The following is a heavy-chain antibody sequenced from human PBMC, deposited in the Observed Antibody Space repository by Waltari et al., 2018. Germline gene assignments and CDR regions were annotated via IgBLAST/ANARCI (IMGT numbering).Heavy chain of an antibody. CDR3: ARDPGVGDIVVVPSQFDY. J-gene: IGHJ4*02. Sequence: QVQLVQSGAEVKKPGASVKVSCKASGYTLTSYAMPWVRQATGQRLEWMGWINAGNGNTKYSQKFQGRVTITRDTSASTAYMELSSLRSEDTAVYYCARDPGVGDIVVVPSQFDYWGQGTLVTVSS. CDR2: INAGNGNT. D-gene: IGHD2-2*01. CDR1: GYTLTSYA. V-gene: IGHV1-3*01.